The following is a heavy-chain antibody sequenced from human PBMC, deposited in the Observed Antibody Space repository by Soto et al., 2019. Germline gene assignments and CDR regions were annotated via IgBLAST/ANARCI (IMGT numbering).Heavy chain of an antibody. D-gene: IGHD5-18*01. CDR1: GVTFRNAW. CDR2: IKSKTDGGTT. CDR3: TGWVRGYPFTDY. J-gene: IGHJ4*02. Sequence: XGALILSCAASGVTFRNAWMSWVRPAPGKGLEWVGRIKSKTDGGTTDYAAPVKGRFTISRDDSKNTLYLQMNSLKTEDTAVYYCTGWVRGYPFTDYWGQGTLVTVSS. V-gene: IGHV3-15*01.